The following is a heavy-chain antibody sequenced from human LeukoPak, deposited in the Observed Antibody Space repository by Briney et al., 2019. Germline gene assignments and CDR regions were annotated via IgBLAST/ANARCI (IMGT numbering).Heavy chain of an antibody. J-gene: IGHJ4*02. V-gene: IGHV3-33*01. Sequence: PGRSLRLSCAAPGFTFSSYGMHWVRQAPGKGLEWVAVIWYDGSNKYYADSVKGRFTISRDNSKNTLYLQMNSLRAEDTAVHYCARDSLEMATIDYWGQGTLVTVSS. CDR1: GFTFSSYG. D-gene: IGHD5-24*01. CDR3: ARDSLEMATIDY. CDR2: IWYDGSNK.